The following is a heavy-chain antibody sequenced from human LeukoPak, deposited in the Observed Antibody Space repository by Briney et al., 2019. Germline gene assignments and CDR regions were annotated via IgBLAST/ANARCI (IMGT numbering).Heavy chain of an antibody. CDR3: AKGVRFADYYYMDV. D-gene: IGHD3-3*01. CDR2: ISVSGGRT. Sequence: GGSLRLSCAASGFTFSSYAMSWVRQAPGKGLEWVSAISVSGGRTYYADSVKGRFTISRDNSKNTLYLQMNSLRAEDTAVYYCAKGVRFADYYYMDVWGKGTTVTVSS. J-gene: IGHJ6*03. CDR1: GFTFSSYA. V-gene: IGHV3-23*01.